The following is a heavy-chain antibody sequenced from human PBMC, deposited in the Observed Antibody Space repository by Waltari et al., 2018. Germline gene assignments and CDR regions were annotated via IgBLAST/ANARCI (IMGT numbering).Heavy chain of an antibody. J-gene: IGHJ4*02. CDR2: IHGSGRI. CDR3: ARDRGRGLYLDS. CDR1: GDSISGRFW. Sequence: QVQLQESGPGLVKPSGTLSVTCAVPGDSISGRFWWSWVRQTPGKGLEWIGQIHGSGRINYNPSLESRVTVSRDTSNNQFSLKLTSATAADTAVYFCARDRGRGLYLDSWGQGILVTVSP. D-gene: IGHD5-12*01. V-gene: IGHV4-4*02.